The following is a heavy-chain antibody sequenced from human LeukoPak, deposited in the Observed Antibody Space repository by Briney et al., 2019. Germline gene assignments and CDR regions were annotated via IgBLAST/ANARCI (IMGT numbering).Heavy chain of an antibody. V-gene: IGHV1-46*01. CDR3: AREPTYYYDSSGYYPIDY. D-gene: IGHD3-22*01. J-gene: IGHJ4*02. CDR1: GYTFTSYY. CDR2: INPSGGST. Sequence: ASVKVSCKASGYTFTSYYMHWVRQAPGRGLEWMGIINPSGGSTSYAQKFQGRVTMTRDTSTSTVYMELSSLRSEDTAVYYCAREPTYYYDSSGYYPIDYWGQGTLVTVSS.